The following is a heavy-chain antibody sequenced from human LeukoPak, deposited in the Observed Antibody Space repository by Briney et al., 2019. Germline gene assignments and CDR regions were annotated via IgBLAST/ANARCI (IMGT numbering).Heavy chain of an antibody. CDR2: ISAYNGNT. CDR3: ARADKTAIAVAGCFY. D-gene: IGHD6-19*01. CDR1: GYTFTSYG. V-gene: IGHV1-18*01. Sequence: ASVKVSCKASGYTFTSYGISWVRQAPGQGLEWMGWISAYNGNTNYAQKLQGRVTMTTDTSTSTAYMELRSLRSDDTAVYFCARADKTAIAVAGCFYWGQGTLVTVSS. J-gene: IGHJ4*02.